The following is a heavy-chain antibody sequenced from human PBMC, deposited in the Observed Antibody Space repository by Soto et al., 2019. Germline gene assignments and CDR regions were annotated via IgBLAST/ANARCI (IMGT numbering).Heavy chain of an antibody. CDR3: AREGIMDDFWSGYYADPHLNWFDP. D-gene: IGHD3-3*01. Sequence: GASVKVSCKASGGTFSSYAISWVRQAPGQGLEWMGGIIPIFGTANYAQKFQGRVTITADESTSTAYMELSSLRSEDTAVYYCAREGIMDDFWSGYYADPHLNWFDPWGQGTLVTVSS. CDR1: GGTFSSYA. J-gene: IGHJ5*02. V-gene: IGHV1-69*13. CDR2: IIPIFGTA.